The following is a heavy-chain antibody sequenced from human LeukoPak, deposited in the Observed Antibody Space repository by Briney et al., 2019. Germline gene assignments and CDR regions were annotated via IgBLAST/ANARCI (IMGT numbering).Heavy chain of an antibody. D-gene: IGHD2-8*01. V-gene: IGHV3-7*01. Sequence: GGSLRLSCAASGFTFSNHWMNWVRQAPRKGLEWVADIKQDGSEIYYVDSVKGRLTISRDNAKNSLFLQMNSLRAEDTAVYFCARDHQRSNWDWGQGTLVTVSS. J-gene: IGHJ4*02. CDR3: ARDHQRSNWD. CDR1: GFTFSNHW. CDR2: IKQDGSEI.